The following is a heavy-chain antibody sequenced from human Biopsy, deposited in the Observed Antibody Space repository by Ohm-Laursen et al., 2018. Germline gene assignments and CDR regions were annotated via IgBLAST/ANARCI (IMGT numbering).Heavy chain of an antibody. Sequence: SDTLSLTCSVSGDSITSYFWNWIRQAPGKGLEWIGNIYYRGNTNYSPSLKGRATISLDSSKNQFSLNLTSVTATDTAVYYCARRLPLRGFAFDVWGQGTVVTVS. J-gene: IGHJ3*01. CDR3: ARRLPLRGFAFDV. D-gene: IGHD3-10*01. V-gene: IGHV4-59*08. CDR1: GDSITSYF. CDR2: IYYRGNT.